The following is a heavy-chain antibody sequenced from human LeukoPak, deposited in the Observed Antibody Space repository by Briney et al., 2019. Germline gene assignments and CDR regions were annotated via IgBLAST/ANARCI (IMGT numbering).Heavy chain of an antibody. CDR1: GGSFSGYY. D-gene: IGHD1-26*01. J-gene: IGHJ4*02. Sequence: SETLSLTCAVYGGSFSGYYWSWIRQPPGNGLEWIGEINHSGSTNYNPSLKSRVTILVDTSKNQFSLKLSSVTAADTAVYYCARGSIVGAYFEFWGQGTLVTVSS. CDR3: ARGSIVGAYFEF. V-gene: IGHV4-34*01. CDR2: INHSGST.